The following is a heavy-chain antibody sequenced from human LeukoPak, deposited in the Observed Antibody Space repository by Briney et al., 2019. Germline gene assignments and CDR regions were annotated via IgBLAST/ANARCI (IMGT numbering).Heavy chain of an antibody. CDR2: ISGSSSLI. D-gene: IGHD6-19*01. V-gene: IGHV3-48*04. CDR3: ANAHNGWYDY. CDR1: GFAFSTYS. Sequence: PGGSLRLSCAASGFAFSTYSMNWVRQAPGKGLEWGSHISGSSSLIYYADSVKSRFTISRDNAKNSLYLQMNSLRAEDTAVYYCANAHNGWYDYWGQGTLVTVSS. J-gene: IGHJ4*02.